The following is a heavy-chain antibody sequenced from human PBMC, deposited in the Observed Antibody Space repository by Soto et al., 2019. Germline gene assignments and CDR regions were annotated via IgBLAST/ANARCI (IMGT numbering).Heavy chain of an antibody. J-gene: IGHJ4*02. CDR3: ARGLRNYYDRSGLHY. Sequence: GGSLRLSCVGSEFTFSNYEMNWVRQAPGKGLEWVSYISYTGSTIYYADSERGRFTISRDNSKNSLYLQMNSLRAEDTAVYYCARGLRNYYDRSGLHYWGQGTLVTVSS. CDR2: ISYTGSTI. CDR1: EFTFSNYE. D-gene: IGHD3-22*01. V-gene: IGHV3-48*03.